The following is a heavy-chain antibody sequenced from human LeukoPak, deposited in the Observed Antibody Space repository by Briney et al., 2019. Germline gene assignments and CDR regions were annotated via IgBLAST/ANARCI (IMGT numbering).Heavy chain of an antibody. J-gene: IGHJ5*02. CDR2: INHSGST. V-gene: IGHV4-34*01. Sequence: PSETLSLTCAVYGGSFSGYYWSWIRQPPGKGLGWIGEINHSGSTSYNPSLKSRVTISVDTSKNQFSLKLSSVTAADTAVYYCARGWRGSGSYSSWFDPWGQGTLVTVSS. CDR3: ARGWRGSGSYSSWFDP. D-gene: IGHD3-10*01. CDR1: GGSFSGYY.